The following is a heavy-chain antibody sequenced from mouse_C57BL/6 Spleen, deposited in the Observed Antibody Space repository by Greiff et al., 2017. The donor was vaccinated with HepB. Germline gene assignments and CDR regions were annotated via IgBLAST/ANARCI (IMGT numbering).Heavy chain of an antibody. J-gene: IGHJ4*01. Sequence: VQLQQSGPVLVKPGASVKMSCKASGYTFTDYYMNWVKQSHGKSLEWIGVINPYNGGTSYNQKFKGKATLTVDKSSSTAYMELNSLTSEDSAVYDCAREGGYDYDGPDAMDYWGQGTSVTVSS. V-gene: IGHV1-19*01. CDR3: AREGGYDYDGPDAMDY. D-gene: IGHD2-4*01. CDR1: GYTFTDYY. CDR2: INPYNGGT.